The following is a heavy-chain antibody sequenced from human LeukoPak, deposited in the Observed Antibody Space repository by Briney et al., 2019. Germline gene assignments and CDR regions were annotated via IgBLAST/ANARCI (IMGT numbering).Heavy chain of an antibody. J-gene: IGHJ2*01. Sequence: GGSLRLSCAASGCTFSNFLMSWVRQAPGKGLEGVANIKQDGSDKYSVDYVKGRFPISRDKAQKSLYVQMISLRVAATAVYYCTRWTAWYFDLWGRGPLVIVSS. CDR1: GCTFSNFL. V-gene: IGHV3-7*01. D-gene: IGHD3/OR15-3a*01. CDR3: TRWTAWYFDL. CDR2: IKQDGSDK.